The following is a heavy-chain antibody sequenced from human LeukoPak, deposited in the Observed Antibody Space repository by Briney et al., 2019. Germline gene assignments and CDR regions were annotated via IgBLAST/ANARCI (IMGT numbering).Heavy chain of an antibody. J-gene: IGHJ6*02. CDR1: GFTFSSYA. V-gene: IGHV3-30*04. Sequence: PGGSLRLSCAASGFTFSSYAMHWVRQAPGKGLEWVAVISYDGSNKYYADSVKGRFTISRDTSKNTLYLQMNSLRAEDTAVYYCARDLWFGEMLHYPYGMDVWGQGTTVTVSS. D-gene: IGHD3-10*01. CDR2: ISYDGSNK. CDR3: ARDLWFGEMLHYPYGMDV.